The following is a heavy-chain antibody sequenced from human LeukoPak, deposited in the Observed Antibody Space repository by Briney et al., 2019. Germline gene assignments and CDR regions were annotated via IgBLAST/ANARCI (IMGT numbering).Heavy chain of an antibody. CDR2: INHSGST. Sequence: SETLSLTCAVYGGSFSGYYWSWIRQPPGKGLEWIGEINHSGSTNYNPSLKSRVTISVDTSKNQFSLKLSSVTAADTAVYHCARGVEMATITNWFDPWGQGTLVTVSS. CDR3: ARGVEMATITNWFDP. V-gene: IGHV4-34*01. D-gene: IGHD5-24*01. CDR1: GGSFSGYY. J-gene: IGHJ5*02.